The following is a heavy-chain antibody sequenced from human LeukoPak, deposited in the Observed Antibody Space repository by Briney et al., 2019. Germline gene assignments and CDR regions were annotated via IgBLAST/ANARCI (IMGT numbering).Heavy chain of an antibody. J-gene: IGHJ5*02. CDR2: INPNSGGT. CDR3: GRGSYSSTWYWFDP. CDR1: GYTFTGYF. D-gene: IGHD6-13*01. V-gene: IGHV1-2*02. Sequence: GASVKVSCKASGYTFTGYFMHWVRQAPGRGLEWIGWINPNSGGTNYAQKFQGRVTMTRDTSISTAYMELSRLISDDTAVYYCGRGSYSSTWYWFDPWGQGTLVTVSS.